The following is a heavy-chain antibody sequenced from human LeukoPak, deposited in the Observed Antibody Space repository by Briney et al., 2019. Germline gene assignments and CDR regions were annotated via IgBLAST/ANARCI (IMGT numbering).Heavy chain of an antibody. Sequence: GASVKVSCKASGYTFTGYYMHWVRQAPGQGLEWMGWINPNSGGTNYAQKFQGRVTMTRDTSISTAYMELSRLRSDDTAVYYCAGNYYYDSSGYYGDYYYYYMDVWGKGTTVTVSS. V-gene: IGHV1-2*02. J-gene: IGHJ6*03. CDR1: GYTFTGYY. D-gene: IGHD3-22*01. CDR2: INPNSGGT. CDR3: AGNYYYDSSGYYGDYYYYYMDV.